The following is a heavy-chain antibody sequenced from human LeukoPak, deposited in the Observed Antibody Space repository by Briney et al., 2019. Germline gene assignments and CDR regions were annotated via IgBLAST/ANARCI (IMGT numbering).Heavy chain of an antibody. CDR2: ISSSSTTI. V-gene: IGHV3-48*02. Sequence: PGGSLRLSCAASGFTFSIYAMNWVRQAPGKGLEWVSYISSSSTTIYYADSVKGRFTISRDGAKNLLFLQMNSLRDEDTAVYYCVYNWFDPWGQGTLVAVSS. CDR3: VYNWFDP. J-gene: IGHJ5*02. CDR1: GFTFSIYA.